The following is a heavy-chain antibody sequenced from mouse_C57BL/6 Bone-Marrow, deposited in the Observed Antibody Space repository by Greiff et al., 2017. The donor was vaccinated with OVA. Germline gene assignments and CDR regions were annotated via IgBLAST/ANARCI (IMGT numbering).Heavy chain of an antibody. D-gene: IGHD2-1*01. CDR3: THYGNYRDYYAMDY. CDR2: IDPENGDT. CDR1: GFNIKDDY. V-gene: IGHV14-4*01. J-gene: IGHJ4*01. Sequence: VQLQQSGAELVRPGASVKLSCTASGFNIKDDYMHWVKQRPEQGLEWIGWIDPENGDTEYASKFQGKATITADTSSNTADLPLSSLTSEDTAVYYCTHYGNYRDYYAMDYWGQGTSVTVSS.